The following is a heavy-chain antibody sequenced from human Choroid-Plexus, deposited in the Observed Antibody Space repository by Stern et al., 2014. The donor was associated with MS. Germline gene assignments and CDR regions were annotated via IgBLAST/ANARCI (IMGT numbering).Heavy chain of an antibody. D-gene: IGHD3-10*01. Sequence: VQLLESGAEVKKPGASVKVSCKVSGYTLTELSMHWVRQAPGKGLEWMGGFDPEDGETIYAQKFQGRVTMTEDTSTDTAYMELSSLRSEDTAVYYCAGMVRDDWYFDLWGRGTLVTVSS. V-gene: IGHV1-24*01. J-gene: IGHJ2*01. CDR1: GYTLTELS. CDR3: AGMVRDDWYFDL. CDR2: FDPEDGET.